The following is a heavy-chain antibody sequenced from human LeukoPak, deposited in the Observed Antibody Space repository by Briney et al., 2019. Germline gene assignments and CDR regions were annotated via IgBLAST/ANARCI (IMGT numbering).Heavy chain of an antibody. V-gene: IGHV3-30*02. CDR3: AKDGRYCSGGSCDTKYFQH. J-gene: IGHJ1*01. CDR2: IRYDGSNK. D-gene: IGHD2-15*01. CDR1: GFTFSSYG. Sequence: GGSLRLSCAASGFTFSSYGMHWVRQAPGKGLEWVAFIRYDGSNKYYADSVKGRFTISRDNSKNTLYLQMNSLGAEDTAVYYCAKDGRYCSGGSCDTKYFQHWGQGTLVTVSS.